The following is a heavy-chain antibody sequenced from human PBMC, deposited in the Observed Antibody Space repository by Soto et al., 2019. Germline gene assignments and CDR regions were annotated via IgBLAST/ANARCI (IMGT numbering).Heavy chain of an antibody. D-gene: IGHD2-21*02. V-gene: IGHV4-59*01. Sequence: SETLSLTCTVSGGSISSYYWSWIRQPPGKGLEWIGYIYYSGSTNYNPSLKSRVTISVDTSKNQFSLKLSSVTAADTAVYYCARANLLFAHNYFDYWGQGTLVTVSS. CDR3: ARANLLFAHNYFDY. CDR2: IYYSGST. J-gene: IGHJ4*02. CDR1: GGSISSYY.